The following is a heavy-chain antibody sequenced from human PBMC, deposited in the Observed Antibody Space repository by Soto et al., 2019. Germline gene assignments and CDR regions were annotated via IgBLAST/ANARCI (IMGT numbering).Heavy chain of an antibody. CDR2: IYHSGST. D-gene: IGHD1-1*01. J-gene: IGHJ4*02. Sequence: QVRLQESGPGLVKPSGTLSLTCAVSGGSISSSNWWSWVRQPPGKGLEWIGEIYHSGSTNYNPSLKSRXXIXVXXSKTQFSLKLSSVTAADTAVFYCAKRAGKDASFDYWGQGTLVTVSS. CDR3: AKRAGKDASFDY. V-gene: IGHV4-4*02. CDR1: GGSISSSNW.